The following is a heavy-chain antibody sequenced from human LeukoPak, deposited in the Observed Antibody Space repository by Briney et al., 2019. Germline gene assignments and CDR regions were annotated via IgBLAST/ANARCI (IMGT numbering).Heavy chain of an antibody. CDR2: IYYSGST. Sequence: SETLSLTCTVSGGSISSYYWSWIRQPPGKGLEWIGYIYYSGSTNYNPSLKSRVTISVDTSKNQFSLKLSSVTAADTAVYYCAREVRNYGSGSYYIDYWGQGTLVTVSS. CDR1: GGSISSYY. CDR3: AREVRNYGSGSYYIDY. J-gene: IGHJ4*02. V-gene: IGHV4-59*12. D-gene: IGHD3-10*01.